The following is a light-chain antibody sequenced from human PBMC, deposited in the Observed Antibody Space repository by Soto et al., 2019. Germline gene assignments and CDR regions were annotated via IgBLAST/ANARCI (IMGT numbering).Light chain of an antibody. CDR1: SSNIGSNY. J-gene: IGLJ3*02. CDR3: AAWDDSLSGGV. Sequence: QLVLTQPPSASGTPGQRVTISCSGSSSNIGSNYVFWYQHLPGTAPKLLIYRNNQRPSGVPDRFSGSKSGTSASLAISGLRSEDEADYYCAAWDDSLSGGVFGGGTKLTVL. CDR2: RNN. V-gene: IGLV1-47*01.